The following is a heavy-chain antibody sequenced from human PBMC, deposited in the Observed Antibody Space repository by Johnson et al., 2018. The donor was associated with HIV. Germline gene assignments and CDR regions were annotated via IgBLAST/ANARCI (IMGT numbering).Heavy chain of an antibody. CDR1: GFTFSSYA. D-gene: IGHD1-26*01. CDR2: ISYDGSNK. J-gene: IGHJ3*02. V-gene: IGHV3-30*04. Sequence: QVQLVESGGGVVQPGRSLRLSCAASGFTFSSYAMHWVRQAPGKGLEWVAVISYDGSNKYYADSVKGLFTISRDNSKNTLYLQMNSLRAEDTAVYYCARGSWSSWSYGIWYAFDIWGQGTKVTVSS. CDR3: ARGSWSSWSYGIWYAFDI.